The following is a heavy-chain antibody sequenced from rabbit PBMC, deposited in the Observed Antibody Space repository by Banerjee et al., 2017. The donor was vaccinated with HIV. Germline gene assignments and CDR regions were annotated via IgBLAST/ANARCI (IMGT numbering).Heavy chain of an antibody. CDR1: GIDFNNYYY. CDR2: IHAGSSGST. CDR3: ARDILSYGDYDFHYYAMDL. D-gene: IGHD2-1*01. J-gene: IGHJ6*01. Sequence: QQQLEESGGGLVKPGGTLTLTCKASGIDFNNYYYMCWVRQAPGKGLEWIACIHAGSSGSTYYASWAKGRFTISKTSSTTVTLQMTSLTAADTATYFCARDILSYGDYDFHYYAMDLWGPGTLVTVS. V-gene: IGHV1S45*01.